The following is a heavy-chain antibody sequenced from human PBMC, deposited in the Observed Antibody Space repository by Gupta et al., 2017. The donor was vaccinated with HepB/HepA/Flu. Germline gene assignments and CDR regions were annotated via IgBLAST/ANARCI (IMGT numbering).Heavy chain of an antibody. CDR2: IRSKANNYAT. CDR1: GFTFRGPA. J-gene: IGHJ4*02. CDR3: GSPSVDALQNLH. V-gene: IGHV3-73*02. Sequence: EVQLVESGGGLVQPGGSLKLSCAASGFTFRGPAMHWVRQTSGRGIEWLGRIRSKANNYATTYAASVKGRFTISRDDSKNMAYLQMSSLRSEDTAVYYCGSPSVDALQNLHWGQGTLVTVSS. D-gene: IGHD2-8*01.